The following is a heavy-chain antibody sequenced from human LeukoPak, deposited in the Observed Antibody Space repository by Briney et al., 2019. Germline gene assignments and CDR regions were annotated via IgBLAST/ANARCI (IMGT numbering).Heavy chain of an antibody. J-gene: IGHJ4*01. V-gene: IGHV3-23*01. CDR3: AKDPSTLTATDDY. CDR2: ISPSGGNT. Sequence: GGSLRLSCAASGFTFDDYGMSWVRQAPGKGLEWVSTISPSGGNTHYADSVKGRFTISRDNSKNTLHVQMNSLRAEDTAVYYCAKDPSTLTATDDYWGHGTLVTVSS. CDR1: GFTFDDYG. D-gene: IGHD4-11*01.